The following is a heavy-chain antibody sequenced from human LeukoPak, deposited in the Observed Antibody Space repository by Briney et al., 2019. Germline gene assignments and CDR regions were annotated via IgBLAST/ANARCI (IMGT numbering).Heavy chain of an antibody. CDR2: LRSKGYGGTT. V-gene: IGHV3-49*04. J-gene: IGHJ4*02. Sequence: GGSLRLSCTASGFTFGDYSMSWVRQAPGKGLEWVGFLRSKGYGGTTEYAASVKGRFTISGDDSKSIAYLQMNSLKIEDTAVYYCTRAGGTVELYWGQGTLVTVSS. CDR3: TRAGGTVELY. CDR1: GFTFGDYS. D-gene: IGHD1-7*01.